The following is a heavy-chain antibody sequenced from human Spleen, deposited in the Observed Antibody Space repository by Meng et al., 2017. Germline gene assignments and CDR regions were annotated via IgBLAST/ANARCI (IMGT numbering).Heavy chain of an antibody. V-gene: IGHV4-61*02. CDR3: AGESRYCSGGSCYGY. CDR2: IYTSGST. CDR1: GGSISSGSYY. Sequence: SETLSLTCTVSGGSISSGSYYWSWIRQPAGKGLEWIGRIYTSGSTNYNPSLKSRVTISVDTSKNQFSLKLSSVTAADTAVYYCAGESRYCSGGSCYGYWGQGTLVTVSS. D-gene: IGHD2-15*01. J-gene: IGHJ4*02.